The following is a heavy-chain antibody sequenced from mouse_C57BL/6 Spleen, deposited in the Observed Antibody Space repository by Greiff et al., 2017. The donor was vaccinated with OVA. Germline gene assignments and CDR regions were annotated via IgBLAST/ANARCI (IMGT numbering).Heavy chain of an antibody. CDR1: GYTFTSYW. V-gene: IGHV1-69*01. CDR2: IDPSDSYT. D-gene: IGHD2-4*01. Sequence: VQLQQPGAELVMPGASVKLSCKASGYTFTSYWMHWVKQRPGQGLEWIGEIDPSDSYTNYNQKFKGKSTLTVDKSSSPAYMQLSSLTSEDSAVYYCARGDYFAYWGQGTLVTVSA. J-gene: IGHJ3*01. CDR3: ARGDYFAY.